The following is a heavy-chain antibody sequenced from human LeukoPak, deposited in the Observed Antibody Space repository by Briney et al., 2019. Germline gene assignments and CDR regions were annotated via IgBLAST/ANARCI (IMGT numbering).Heavy chain of an antibody. CDR1: GFTFSRNG. Sequence: PGRSLRLSCAASGFTFSRNGMHWVRQAPGKGLEWVTFISYDGSNEYYADPVKGRFTISRDNSKNTLYLKMNSLRVEDTAVYYCAKDGGGTDFDYWGQGTLVTVSS. V-gene: IGHV3-30*18. D-gene: IGHD1-26*01. CDR3: AKDGGGTDFDY. CDR2: ISYDGSNE. J-gene: IGHJ4*02.